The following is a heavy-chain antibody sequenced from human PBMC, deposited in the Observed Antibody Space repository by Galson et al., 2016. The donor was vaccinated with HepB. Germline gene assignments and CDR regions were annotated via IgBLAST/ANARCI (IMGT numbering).Heavy chain of an antibody. V-gene: IGHV3-33*01. CDR1: GFTFRSYG. CDR2: IWYDGSNK. CDR3: ASIWLGGFDI. J-gene: IGHJ3*02. D-gene: IGHD2-15*01. Sequence: SLRLSCAASGFTFRSYGMHWVRQAPGKGLEWVAVIWYDGSNKYYADSVKGRFTISRDNSKNTLYLQMNSLRGEDTAVYYCASIWLGGFDIWGQGTMVTVSS.